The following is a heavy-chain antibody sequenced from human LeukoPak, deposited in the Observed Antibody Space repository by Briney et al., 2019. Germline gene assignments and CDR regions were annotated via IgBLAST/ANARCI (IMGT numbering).Heavy chain of an antibody. D-gene: IGHD1-26*01. V-gene: IGHV3-48*04. CDR3: ARDQSGHIAGVTDAFEI. Sequence: PGRTLRLSCAASGFTFSRYSMSGGRPAPGEGAGWGSWKRGRSSIISYADSVKGRFTISRDNAKNSLYLQMTGLRAEDTAVYYCARDQSGHIAGVTDAFEIWGQGTMVTVSS. CDR2: KRGRSSII. J-gene: IGHJ3*02. CDR1: GFTFSRYS.